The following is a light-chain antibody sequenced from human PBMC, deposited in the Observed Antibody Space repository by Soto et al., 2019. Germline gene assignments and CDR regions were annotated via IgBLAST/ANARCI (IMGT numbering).Light chain of an antibody. CDR1: QGISSY. Sequence: DIQMTQSPSSLSASVGDRVTITCRASQGISSYFAWYQQKPGKAPKLLIYAASTLQSGVPSRFSGSGSGTDFTLTISSLQPEDFATYYCQQLNTYPWTFGEGTKVEIK. CDR3: QQLNTYPWT. J-gene: IGKJ1*01. CDR2: AAS. V-gene: IGKV1-9*01.